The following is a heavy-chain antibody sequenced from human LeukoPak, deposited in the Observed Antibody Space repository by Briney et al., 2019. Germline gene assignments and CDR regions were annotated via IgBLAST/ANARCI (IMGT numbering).Heavy chain of an antibody. CDR3: ARETDGMDV. CDR2: ISYDGGNK. Sequence: GESLRLSCATSGFSFSSYWMSWVRQAPGKGLEWVAVISYDGGNKYYADSVKGRFTISRDNSKSTLSLQMNSLSPEDTAVYYCARETDGMDVWGQGTTVTVSS. V-gene: IGHV3-30-3*01. D-gene: IGHD2-21*02. CDR1: GFSFSSYW. J-gene: IGHJ6*02.